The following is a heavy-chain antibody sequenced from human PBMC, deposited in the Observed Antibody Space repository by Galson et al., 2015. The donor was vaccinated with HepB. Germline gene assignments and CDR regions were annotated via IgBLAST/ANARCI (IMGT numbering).Heavy chain of an antibody. J-gene: IGHJ4*02. D-gene: IGHD3-22*01. Sequence: SLRLSCAASGFTFRSYAMSWVRQTPRKGLEWVSGISAGGGSTYYADSVKGRFTISREDSNNTLYLQMNGLRVEDTAIYYCAKAPVGYYYDSRGFYTYFFDYWGQGTLVTVSS. CDR2: ISAGGGST. CDR3: AKAPVGYYYDSRGFYTYFFDY. V-gene: IGHV3-23*01. CDR1: GFTFRSYA.